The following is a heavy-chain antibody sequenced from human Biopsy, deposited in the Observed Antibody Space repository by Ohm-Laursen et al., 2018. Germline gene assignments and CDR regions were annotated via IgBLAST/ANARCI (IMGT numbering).Heavy chain of an antibody. CDR2: INPMFGTS. CDR3: ARSFGVVINFEHNWFDP. V-gene: IGHV1-69*06. D-gene: IGHD3-3*01. CDR1: GATFSNYA. J-gene: IGHJ5*02. Sequence: SVKVSCKASGATFSNYAINWLRQAPGQGLEWMGGINPMFGTSKYAQRFQGRVTITADKSTSTADMELSSLRSDDTAVYYCARSFGVVINFEHNWFDPWGQGTLVTVSS.